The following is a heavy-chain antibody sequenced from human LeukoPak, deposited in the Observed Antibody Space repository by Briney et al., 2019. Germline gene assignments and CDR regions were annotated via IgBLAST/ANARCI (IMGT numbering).Heavy chain of an antibody. Sequence: PSETLSLTCTVSGGSISSYYWSWIRQPPGKGLEWIGYIYYSGSTNYNPSLKSRVTISVDTSKNQFSLKLSSVTAADTAVYYCAREYSSFDAFDIWGQETMVTVSS. CDR2: IYYSGST. CDR1: GGSISSYY. J-gene: IGHJ3*02. D-gene: IGHD6-6*01. CDR3: AREYSSFDAFDI. V-gene: IGHV4-59*01.